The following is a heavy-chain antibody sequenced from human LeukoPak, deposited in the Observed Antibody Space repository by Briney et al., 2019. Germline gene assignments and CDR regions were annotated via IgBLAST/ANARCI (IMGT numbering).Heavy chain of an antibody. D-gene: IGHD6-6*01. J-gene: IGHJ6*03. CDR1: GDSISSYY. Sequence: SETLSLTCTVSGDSISSYYWSWIRQPPGKGLEWIGYIYYSGNTYYNPALQSRVTISIDTSKTQFSLKLSSVTAADTAVYYCARASSPHYYYYMDVWGKGTTVTVSS. CDR2: IYYSGNT. CDR3: ARASSPHYYYYMDV. V-gene: IGHV4-59*08.